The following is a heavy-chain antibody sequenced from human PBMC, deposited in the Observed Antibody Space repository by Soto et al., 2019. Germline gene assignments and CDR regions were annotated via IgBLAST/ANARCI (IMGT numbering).Heavy chain of an antibody. Sequence: SETLSLTCVVSGGSITSYHWSWIRQFPGKGLEWIAYTSYTGNTNYNPSLQSRVTISMDTSKNHFSLMVDSVTAADTAVYYCARARFQVLYGKPYFDSWGQGTLVTVSS. CDR1: GGSITSYH. J-gene: IGHJ4*02. CDR2: TSYTGNT. CDR3: ARARFQVLYGKPYFDS. D-gene: IGHD2-2*02. V-gene: IGHV4-59*12.